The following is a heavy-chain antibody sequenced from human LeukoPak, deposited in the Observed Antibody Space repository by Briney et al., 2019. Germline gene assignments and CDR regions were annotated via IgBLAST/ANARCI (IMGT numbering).Heavy chain of an antibody. CDR3: ARHGSSQPFDY. V-gene: IGHV4-39*01. Sequence: ETLSLTCTVSGGSISSSSYYWGWIRQPPGQGLEWIGSIYYSGSTYYNPSLKSRVTISVDTSKNQFSLKLSSVTAADTAVYYCARHGSSQPFDYWGQGTLVTVSS. D-gene: IGHD6-13*01. CDR2: IYYSGST. J-gene: IGHJ4*02. CDR1: GGSISSSSYY.